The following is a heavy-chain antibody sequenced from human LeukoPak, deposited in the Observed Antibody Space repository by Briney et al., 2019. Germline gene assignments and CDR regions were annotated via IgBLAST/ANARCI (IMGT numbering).Heavy chain of an antibody. D-gene: IGHD3-16*01. CDR2: INHSGST. Sequence: SETLSLTCAVYGGSFSGYYWSWIRKPPGKGLEWIGEINHSGSTNYNPSLKSRVTISVDTSKNQFSLKLSSVTAADTAVYYCARLGYDYVWGSYQSRIHHYYYMDVWGKGTTVTISS. CDR1: GGSFSGYY. V-gene: IGHV4-34*01. CDR3: ARLGYDYVWGSYQSRIHHYYYMDV. J-gene: IGHJ6*03.